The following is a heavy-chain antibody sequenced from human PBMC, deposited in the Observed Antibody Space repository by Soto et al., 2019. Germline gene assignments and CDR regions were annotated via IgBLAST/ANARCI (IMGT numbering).Heavy chain of an antibody. J-gene: IGHJ3*02. CDR1: GFTFSGYA. CDR3: XKXXRFLRQLAPPDAFDI. V-gene: IGHV3-23*01. CDR2: ISGSGGST. D-gene: IGHD6-13*01. Sequence: GGSLRLSCAVSGFTFSGYAMSWVRQAPGKGLEWVSVISGSGGSTYYADSVKGRFTISRDNSKNTLYLQMNSLRAEDTAVYYXXKXXRFLRQLAPPDAFDIWGQGTMVTVSS.